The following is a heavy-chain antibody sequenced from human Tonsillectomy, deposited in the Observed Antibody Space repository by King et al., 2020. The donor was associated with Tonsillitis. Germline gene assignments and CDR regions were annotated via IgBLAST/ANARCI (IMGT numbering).Heavy chain of an antibody. V-gene: IGHV3-30-3*01. D-gene: IGHD6-13*01. Sequence: VQLVESGGGVVQPGRSLRLSCAASGFTFNSYLMHWVRQAPGKGLEWVAVISFDGSYTYYVDSVKGRFTISRDNSKNSLYLQMNSLRPEDTAVYYCARDVEAEGFDVWGQGTTVTVSS. CDR2: ISFDGSYT. CDR1: GFTFNSYL. CDR3: ARDVEAEGFDV. J-gene: IGHJ6*02.